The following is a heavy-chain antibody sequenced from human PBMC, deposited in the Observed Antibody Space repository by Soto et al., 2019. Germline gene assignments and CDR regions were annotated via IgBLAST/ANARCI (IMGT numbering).Heavy chain of an antibody. D-gene: IGHD1-1*01. J-gene: IGHJ5*02. V-gene: IGHV3-23*01. CDR2: LSRSGGAT. CDR3: SKGEMSTIRNSFDP. Sequence: GGSLRLSCTASGFNTRFYSMSWVRQTPGKGLEWVAALSRSGGATYYADSVRGRFTISRDASKDTLFLQMRNLRAGDTAIYYCSKGEMSTIRNSFDPWGQGTLVTVSS. CDR1: GFNTRFYS.